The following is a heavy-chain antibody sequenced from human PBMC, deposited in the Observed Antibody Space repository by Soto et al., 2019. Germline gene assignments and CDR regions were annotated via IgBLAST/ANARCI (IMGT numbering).Heavy chain of an antibody. J-gene: IGHJ4*02. CDR3: AKRGVAGTGVDY. CDR1: GFTFSSYG. Sequence: GSLRLSCAASGFTFSSYGMHWVRQAPGKGLEWVAVISYDGSNKYYADSVKGRFTISRDNSKNTLYLQMNSLRAEDTAVYYCAKRGVAGTGVDYWGQGTLVTVSS. CDR2: ISYDGSNK. D-gene: IGHD6-19*01. V-gene: IGHV3-30*18.